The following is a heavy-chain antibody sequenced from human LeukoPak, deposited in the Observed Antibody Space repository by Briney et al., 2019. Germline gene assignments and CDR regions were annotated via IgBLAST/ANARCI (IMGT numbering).Heavy chain of an antibody. CDR3: AELGITMIGGV. J-gene: IGHJ6*04. CDR1: GFTFSSYA. V-gene: IGHV3-30*04. CDR2: ISYDGTHE. Sequence: PGGSLRLSCAASGFTFSSYAMHWVRQAPGKGLEWVALISYDGTHEYYADSVKGRFTISRDNSKNTLYLQMNSLRAEDTAVYYCAELGITMIGGVWGKGTTVTISS. D-gene: IGHD3-10*02.